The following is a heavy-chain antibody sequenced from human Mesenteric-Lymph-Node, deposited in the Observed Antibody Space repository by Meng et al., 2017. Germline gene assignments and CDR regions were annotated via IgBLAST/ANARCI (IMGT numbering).Heavy chain of an antibody. Sequence: ASVKVSCKASGYTFTSYGISWVRQAPGQGLEWMGWISAYNGNTNYAQRLQGRVTMTTDTSTSTAYMELRSLRSDDTAVYYCARDWDTYYYDSSGYSDYWGQGTLVTVSS. CDR1: GYTFTSYG. CDR3: ARDWDTYYYDSSGYSDY. J-gene: IGHJ4*02. CDR2: ISAYNGNT. V-gene: IGHV1-18*01. D-gene: IGHD3-22*01.